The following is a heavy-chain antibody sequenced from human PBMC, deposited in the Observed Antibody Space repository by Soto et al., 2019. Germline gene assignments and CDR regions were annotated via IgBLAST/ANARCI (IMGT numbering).Heavy chain of an antibody. D-gene: IGHD3-10*01. J-gene: IGHJ4*02. V-gene: IGHV4-34*01. CDR3: ARGNYYGSSRFDY. Sequence: SETLSLTCAVYGGSFSGYYWSWIRQPPGKGLEWIGEINHSGSTNYNPSLKSRVTISVDTSKNQFSLKLSSVTAADTAVYYCARGNYYGSSRFDYWGQGTLVTVSS. CDR1: GGSFSGYY. CDR2: INHSGST.